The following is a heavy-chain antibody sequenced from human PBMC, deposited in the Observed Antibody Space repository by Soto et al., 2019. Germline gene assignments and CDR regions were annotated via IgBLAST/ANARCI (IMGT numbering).Heavy chain of an antibody. V-gene: IGHV3-30*18. CDR2: ISYDGSNT. CDR1: GFTFSSYG. CDR3: AKEGGLSVSYYLSRSYYFDY. D-gene: IGHD1-26*01. J-gene: IGHJ4*02. Sequence: QVQLVESGGGVVQPGRSLRLSCVASGFTFSSYGMHWVRQAPGKGLEWVAIISYDGSNTYYADSVKGRFTISRDNSKNTLYLQINSLRAEDTCVYYCAKEGGLSVSYYLSRSYYFDYWGQGTLVTVSS.